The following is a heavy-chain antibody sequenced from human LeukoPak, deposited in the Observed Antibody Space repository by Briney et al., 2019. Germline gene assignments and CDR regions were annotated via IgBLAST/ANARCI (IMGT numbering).Heavy chain of an antibody. J-gene: IGHJ4*02. CDR3: ARGRTYYDFWSATPFPRGFDY. V-gene: IGHV4-39*07. CDR2: IYYSGST. D-gene: IGHD3-3*01. Sequence: SETLSLTCTVSGGSISSSSYYWGWIRQPPGKGLEWIGSIYYSGSTYYNPSLKSRVTISVDTSKNQFSLKLSSVTAADTAVYYCARGRTYYDFWSATPFPRGFDYWGQGTLVTVSS. CDR1: GGSISSSSYY.